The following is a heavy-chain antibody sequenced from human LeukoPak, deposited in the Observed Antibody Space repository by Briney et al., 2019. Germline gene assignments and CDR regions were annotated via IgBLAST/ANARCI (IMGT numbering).Heavy chain of an antibody. Sequence: PSETLSLTCTVSGGSISSYYWSWIRQPAGKGLEWIGRIYTSGSTNYNPSLKSRVTMSVDTSKNQFSLKLSSVTAADTAVYYCAREGGGSYLREAPRRVYYYYYYMDVWGKGTTVTISS. CDR2: IYTSGST. D-gene: IGHD1-26*01. CDR1: GGSISSYY. V-gene: IGHV4-4*07. CDR3: AREGGGSYLREAPRRVYYYYYYMDV. J-gene: IGHJ6*03.